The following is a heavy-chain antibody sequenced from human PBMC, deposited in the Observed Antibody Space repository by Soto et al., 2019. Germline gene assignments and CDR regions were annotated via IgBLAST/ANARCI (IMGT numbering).Heavy chain of an antibody. D-gene: IGHD6-19*01. J-gene: IGHJ5*02. CDR3: ARHSSGWGDNWFDP. CDR2: IYPGDSDT. CDR1: GYSFTSYW. Sequence: GESLKISCKGSGYSFTSYWIGWVRQMPGKGLEWMGIIYPGDSDTRYSPSFQGQVTISADKSIRTAYLQWSSLKASDSAMYYWARHSSGWGDNWFDPWGQGTLVTVSS. V-gene: IGHV5-51*01.